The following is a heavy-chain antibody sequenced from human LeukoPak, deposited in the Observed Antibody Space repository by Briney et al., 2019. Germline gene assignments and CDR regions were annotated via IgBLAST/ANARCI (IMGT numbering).Heavy chain of an antibody. J-gene: IGHJ4*02. Sequence: SVKASCKASGFTFTSSAMQWVRQARGQRLEWIGWIVVGSGNTNYAQKFQERVTITRDMSTSTAYMELSSLRSEDTAVYYCAAGWVCSGGSCYYYFDYWGQGTLVTVSS. CDR2: IVVGSGNT. D-gene: IGHD2-15*01. V-gene: IGHV1-58*02. CDR3: AAGWVCSGGSCYYYFDY. CDR1: GFTFTSSA.